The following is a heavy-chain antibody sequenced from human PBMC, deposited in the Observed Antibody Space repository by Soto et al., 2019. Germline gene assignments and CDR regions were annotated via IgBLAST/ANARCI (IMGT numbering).Heavy chain of an antibody. CDR1: GYTFTSYY. CDR2: INPSGGST. CDR3: ARHHTTVTTRGAFDI. J-gene: IGHJ3*02. Sequence: ASVKVSCKASGYTFTSYYMHWVRQAPGQGLEWMGIINPSGGSTSYYNPSLKSRVTISVDTSKNQFSLKLSSVTAADTAVYYCARHHTTVTTRGAFDIWGQGTMVTVSS. V-gene: IGHV1-46*01. D-gene: IGHD4-17*01.